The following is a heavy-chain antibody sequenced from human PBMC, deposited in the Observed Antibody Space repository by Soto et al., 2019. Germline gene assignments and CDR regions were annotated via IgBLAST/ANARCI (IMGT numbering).Heavy chain of an antibody. CDR3: ARDRDFWSGALIDAFDI. CDR1: GGSFSGYY. Sequence: SETLSLTCAVYGGSFSGYYWSWIRQPPGKGLEWIGEINHSGSTNYNPSLKSRVTISVDNAKNSLYLQMNSLRDEDTAVYYCARDRDFWSGALIDAFDIWGQGTMVTVSS. J-gene: IGHJ3*02. CDR2: INHSGST. D-gene: IGHD3-3*01. V-gene: IGHV4-34*01.